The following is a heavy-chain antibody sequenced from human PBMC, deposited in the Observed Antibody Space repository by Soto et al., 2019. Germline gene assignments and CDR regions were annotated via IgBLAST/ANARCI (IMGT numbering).Heavy chain of an antibody. J-gene: IGHJ4*02. V-gene: IGHV2-5*02. CDR2: IYWDDDK. Sequence: QITLKESGPTLVKPTQTLTLTCTSSGFALTTTGVGVGWIRQPPGKALEWLGIIYWDDDKRYSPSLKNRLTITKDTSENQVVLTLTNMDPVDTATYYCAHESAVGNYFDYWGQGTLVTVSS. CDR1: GFALTTTGVG. CDR3: AHESAVGNYFDY. D-gene: IGHD6-13*01.